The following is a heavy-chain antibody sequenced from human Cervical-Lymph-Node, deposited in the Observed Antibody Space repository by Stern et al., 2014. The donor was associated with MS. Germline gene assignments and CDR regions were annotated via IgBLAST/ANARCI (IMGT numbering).Heavy chain of an antibody. Sequence: EDQLVESGGGLVKPGGSLRLSCAASAFTFSSYSMNWVRQAPGKGLEWVSSISSDSSYIYHADSVKGRFTISRDNAKNSLYLQMNSLRAEDTAVYYCARRGFGEPFDYWGQGTLVTVSS. CDR2: ISSDSSYI. V-gene: IGHV3-21*01. D-gene: IGHD3-10*01. J-gene: IGHJ4*02. CDR1: AFTFSSYS. CDR3: ARRGFGEPFDY.